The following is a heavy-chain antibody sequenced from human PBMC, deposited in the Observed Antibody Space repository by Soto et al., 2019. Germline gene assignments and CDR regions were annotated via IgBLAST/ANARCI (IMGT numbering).Heavy chain of an antibody. CDR1: GGSISHYY. Sequence: VQLQESGPGLVKPSETLSLTCTVSGGSISHYYWSWIRQPAGKGLEWIGRIYGSGGTNYNPSLKSRVTVSVDTSKNQFSLRLTSVSAADTAVYYCARDVRYAYDFWGQGTLVTVSS. CDR3: ARDVRYAYDF. D-gene: IGHD3-3*01. J-gene: IGHJ4*02. CDR2: IYGSGGT. V-gene: IGHV4-4*07.